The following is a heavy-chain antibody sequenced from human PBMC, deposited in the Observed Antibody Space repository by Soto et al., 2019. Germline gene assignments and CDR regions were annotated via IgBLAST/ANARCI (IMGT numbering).Heavy chain of an antibody. Sequence: GGSLRLSCEASGFPFGDYYMRWIRPSTESGLEWLSFLGCSSRVTKYAGCGSGRFTICRDNAKNALYLQMNSLRAEDTAVYYCARRLGSLPTANLDRRGRGTLVAFAS. CDR2: LGCSSRVT. D-gene: IGHD1-1*01. J-gene: IGHJ2*01. CDR3: ARRLGSLPTANLDR. V-gene: IGHV3-11*06. CDR1: GFPFGDYY.